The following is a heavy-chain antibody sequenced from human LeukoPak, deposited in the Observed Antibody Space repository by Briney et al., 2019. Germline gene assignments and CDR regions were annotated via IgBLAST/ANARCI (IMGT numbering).Heavy chain of an antibody. V-gene: IGHV4-34*01. CDR3: ATENILTGSFPDY. CDR1: GGSFSGYY. D-gene: IGHD7-27*01. J-gene: IGHJ4*02. Sequence: PSETLSLTYAVYGGSFSGYYWSWIRQPPGKGLEWIGEINHSGSTNYNPSLKSRVTISVDTSKNQFSPKLSSVTAADTAVYYCATENILTGSFPDYWGQGTLVTVSS. CDR2: INHSGST.